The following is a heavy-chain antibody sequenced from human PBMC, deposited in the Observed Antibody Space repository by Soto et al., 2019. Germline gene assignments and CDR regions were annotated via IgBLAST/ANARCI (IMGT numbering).Heavy chain of an antibody. V-gene: IGHV3-23*01. CDR1: GFTFSIYA. D-gene: IGHD2-2*02. Sequence: EVQLLESGGGLVQPGESLKLSCAASGFTFSIYAMSWVRQAPGKGLEWVSGISYSGSSTYYADSVKGRFTISRDNSKNTLYLQRICRSSEDTAVYYCAKCAGDTTTSCYRGLDYWGRGTLVTVSS. CDR2: ISYSGSST. J-gene: IGHJ4*02. CDR3: AKCAGDTTTSCYRGLDY.